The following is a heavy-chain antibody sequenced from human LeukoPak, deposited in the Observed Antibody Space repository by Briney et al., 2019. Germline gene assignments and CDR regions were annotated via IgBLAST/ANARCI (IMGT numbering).Heavy chain of an antibody. CDR3: ARDYKYAFDN. CDR2: IGIDSGNT. Sequence: GGSLRLSCAASGFTFSDYSMNWVRQAPGKGLEWISYIGIDSGNTNYADSVKGRFTISGDKAKNSLYLQMYSLRVEDTAVYYCARDYKYAFDNWGQGTLVTVSS. J-gene: IGHJ4*02. CDR1: GFTFSDYS. D-gene: IGHD5-24*01. V-gene: IGHV3-48*01.